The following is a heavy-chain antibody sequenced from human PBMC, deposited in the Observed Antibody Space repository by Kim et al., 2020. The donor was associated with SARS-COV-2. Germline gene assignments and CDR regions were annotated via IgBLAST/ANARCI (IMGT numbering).Heavy chain of an antibody. Sequence: SETLSLTCAVYGGSFSGYYWSWIRQPPGKGLEWIGEINHSGSTNYNPSLKSRVTISVDTSKNQFSLKLSSVTAADTAVYYCARGRYCSGGSCYSDYWGQGTLVTVSS. CDR1: GGSFSGYY. CDR3: ARGRYCSGGSCYSDY. CDR2: INHSGST. D-gene: IGHD2-15*01. J-gene: IGHJ4*02. V-gene: IGHV4-34*01.